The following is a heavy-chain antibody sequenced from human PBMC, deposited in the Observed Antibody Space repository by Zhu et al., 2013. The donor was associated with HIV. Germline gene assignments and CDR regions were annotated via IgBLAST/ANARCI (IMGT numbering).Heavy chain of an antibody. D-gene: IGHD6-19*01. CDR3: ARSGYSSGTAEY. V-gene: IGHV1-46*03. CDR1: GYTFTSYY. J-gene: IGHJ4*02. CDR2: INPSGGST. Sequence: QVHLVQSGAEVKKPGASVKVSCKASGYTFTSYYMHWVRQAPGQGLEWMGIINPSGGSTRYAQKFQGRITMTRDTSTSTVYMELSSLRSEDTAVYHCARSGYSSGTAEYWGPGTLITVSS.